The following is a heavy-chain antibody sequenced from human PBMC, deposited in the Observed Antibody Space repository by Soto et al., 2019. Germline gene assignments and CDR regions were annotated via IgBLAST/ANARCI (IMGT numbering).Heavy chain of an antibody. CDR1: GYTLTELS. CDR2: FDPEDGET. J-gene: IGHJ4*02. V-gene: IGHV1-24*01. CDR3: ATGKPLGIAVAGACDY. D-gene: IGHD6-19*01. Sequence: ASVKVSCKVSGYTLTELSMHWVRQAPGKGLEWMGGFDPEDGETIYAQKFQGRVTMTEDTSTDTAYMELSSLRSEDTAVYYCATGKPLGIAVAGACDYWGQGTLVTVSS.